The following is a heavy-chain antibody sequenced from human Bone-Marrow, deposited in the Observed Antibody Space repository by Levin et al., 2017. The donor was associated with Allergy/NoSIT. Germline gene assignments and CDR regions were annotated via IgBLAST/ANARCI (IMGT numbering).Heavy chain of an antibody. V-gene: IGHV5-51*01. CDR2: IFPGDSET. CDR1: GYRFTSYW. D-gene: IGHD2-15*01. Sequence: GGSLRLSCKGSGYRFTSYWIAWVRQMPGKGLEWMGLIFPGDSETIYSPSLRGQVTISVEKSISTAYLQWSSLKASDTAIYYCARIHHDGGYCSGGSCWFDPWGQGTLVSVSS. J-gene: IGHJ5*02. CDR3: ARIHHDGGYCSGGSCWFDP.